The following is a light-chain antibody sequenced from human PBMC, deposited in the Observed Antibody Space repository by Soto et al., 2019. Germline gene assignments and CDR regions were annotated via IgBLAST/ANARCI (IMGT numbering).Light chain of an antibody. CDR3: QQYDSSPWT. CDR1: QSVRSSF. V-gene: IGKV3-20*01. CDR2: GAS. Sequence: ESVLTQSPGTLSLSPGERATLSCRASQSVRSSFLAWYQLKPGQAPRLLIYGASSRATGIPDRFSGSGSGTGFTLAISRLEPEDCAVYYCQQYDSSPWTFGQGTKVEIK. J-gene: IGKJ1*01.